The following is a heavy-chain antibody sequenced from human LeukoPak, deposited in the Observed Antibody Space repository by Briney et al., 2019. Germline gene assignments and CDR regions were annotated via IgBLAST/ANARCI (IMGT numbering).Heavy chain of an antibody. J-gene: IGHJ4*02. CDR1: GGSISSFY. CDR2: IYSSGST. V-gene: IGHV4-4*07. Sequence: SETLSLTCTVSGGSISSFYWTWIRQPAGKGLEWIGRIYSSGSTNFNPSLKSRVTMSVDTSKNQFSLRLSSVTAADTAAYFCARGYSYGYALGYWGQGTLVTVSS. CDR3: ARGYSYGYALGY. D-gene: IGHD5-18*01.